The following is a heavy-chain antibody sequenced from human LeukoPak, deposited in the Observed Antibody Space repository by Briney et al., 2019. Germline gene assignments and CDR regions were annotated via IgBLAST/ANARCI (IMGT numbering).Heavy chain of an antibody. CDR3: ARVATVTAEAIN. V-gene: IGHV4-31*03. CDR1: GGSISSGGYY. J-gene: IGHJ4*02. D-gene: IGHD4-17*01. Sequence: SETLSLTCTVSGGSISSGGYYWSWIRQHPGKGLEWIGYIYYSGSTYYNPSLKSRVTISVDTSKNQFSLKLSSVTAADTAVYYCARVATVTAEAINWGQGTLVTVSS. CDR2: IYYSGST.